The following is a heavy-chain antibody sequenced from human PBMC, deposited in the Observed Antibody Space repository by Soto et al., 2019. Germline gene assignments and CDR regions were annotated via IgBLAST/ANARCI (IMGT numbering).Heavy chain of an antibody. D-gene: IGHD5-12*01. CDR1: GGSISSYY. J-gene: IGHJ4*02. CDR2: IYYSGST. CDR3: ARENRDGYNL. Sequence: SETLSLTCTDSGGSISSYYWSWIRQPPGKKMEWIGYIYYSGSTNYNPSLKSRVTISVDTSKNQFSLKLSSVTAADTAVYYCARENRDGYNLWGQGTLVTVSS. V-gene: IGHV4-59*12.